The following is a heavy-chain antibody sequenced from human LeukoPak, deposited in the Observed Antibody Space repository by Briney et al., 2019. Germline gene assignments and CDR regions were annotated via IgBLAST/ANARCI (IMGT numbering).Heavy chain of an antibody. J-gene: IGHJ4*02. CDR1: GYTFTSYD. CDR3: ARGRRGYVWGSYQYPLGY. Sequence: ASVKVSCKASGYTFTSYDINWVRQATGQGLEWMGWMNPNSGNTGYAQKFQGRVTMTRNTSISTAYMKLSSLRSEDTAVYYCARGRRGYVWGSYQYPLGYWGQGTLVTVSS. CDR2: MNPNSGNT. V-gene: IGHV1-8*01. D-gene: IGHD3-16*02.